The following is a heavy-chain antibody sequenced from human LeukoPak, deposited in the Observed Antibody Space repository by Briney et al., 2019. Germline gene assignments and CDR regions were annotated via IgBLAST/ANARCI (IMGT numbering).Heavy chain of an antibody. CDR2: ISYDGSNK. CDR3: AKESPRGEVAF. J-gene: IGHJ4*02. V-gene: IGHV3-30*04. CDR1: GFTFSSYA. Sequence: GGSLRLSCTASGFTFSSYAMHWVRQAPGKGLEWVAVISYDGSNKYYADSVKGRFTISRDNSKNTLYLQMNSLRAEDTAVYYCAKESPRGEVAFWGQGTLVTVSS. D-gene: IGHD3-16*01.